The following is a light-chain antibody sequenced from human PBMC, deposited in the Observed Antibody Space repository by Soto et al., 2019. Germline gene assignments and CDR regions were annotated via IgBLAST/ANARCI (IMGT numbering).Light chain of an antibody. CDR3: SSYTSSSTYV. V-gene: IGLV2-14*01. CDR2: ESS. J-gene: IGLJ1*01. CDR1: SSDGGGYNY. Sequence: QSVLTQPASVSGSPGQSITSACTGTSSDGGGYNYVSWYQQHPGKAPKLMIYESSNRPSGVSNRFSGSKSGNTASLTISGLQAEDEADYYCSSYTSSSTYVFGTGTKVTVL.